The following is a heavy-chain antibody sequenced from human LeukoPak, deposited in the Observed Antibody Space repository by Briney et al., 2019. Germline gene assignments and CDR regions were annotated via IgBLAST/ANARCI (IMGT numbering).Heavy chain of an antibody. CDR2: MNPNSGNT. D-gene: IGHD1-1*01. CDR3: ARGIYKWILYYYYMDV. CDR1: GYTCTSYD. Sequence: ASVKVSCKASGYTCTSYDINWVRPATGQGLEWMGWMNPNSGNTGYAQKFQGRVTITRNTSISTAYMELSSLRSEDTAVYYCARGIYKWILYYYYMDVWGKGTTVTVSS. J-gene: IGHJ6*03. V-gene: IGHV1-8*03.